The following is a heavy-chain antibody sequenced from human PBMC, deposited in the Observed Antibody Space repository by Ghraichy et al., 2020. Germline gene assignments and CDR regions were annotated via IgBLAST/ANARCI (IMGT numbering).Heavy chain of an antibody. CDR3: ARVRHSIAVAFWFDP. V-gene: IGHV1-18*01. D-gene: IGHD6-19*01. CDR2: ISAYNGNT. Sequence: ASVKVSCKASGYTFTSYGISWVRQAPGQGLEWMGWISAYNGNTNYAQKLQGRVTMTTDTSTSTAYMELRSLRSDDTAVYYCARVRHSIAVAFWFDPWGQGTLVTVSS. CDR1: GYTFTSYG. J-gene: IGHJ5*02.